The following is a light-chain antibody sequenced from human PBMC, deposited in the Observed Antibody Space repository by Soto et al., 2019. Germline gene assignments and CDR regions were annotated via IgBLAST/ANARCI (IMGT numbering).Light chain of an antibody. J-gene: IGKJ1*01. Sequence: ENVLTQSPGTLSLSPGERATLSCRASQGISSSYLAWYRQKPGQAPRLLIYGASSRATGIPDRFSGSGSGTDFTLTISRLEPEDFAVYYCQQYDSSPLTFGQGTKVDIK. CDR1: QGISSSY. CDR2: GAS. CDR3: QQYDSSPLT. V-gene: IGKV3-20*01.